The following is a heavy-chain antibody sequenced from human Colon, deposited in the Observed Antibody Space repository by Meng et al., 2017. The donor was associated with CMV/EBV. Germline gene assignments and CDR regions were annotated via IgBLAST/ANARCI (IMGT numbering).Heavy chain of an antibody. CDR1: GGSISSDNW. J-gene: IGHJ4*02. V-gene: IGHV4-4*02. Sequence: QVQLQESGPGLVKPSGTLSLSCTVSGGSISSDNWWSWVRQPPGKGLEWLGEIYHTGSTHLNPSLRSRVTILVDKSRNQFSLSLNSVTAADTAMYYCARVAFGDHYYNAWGQGALVTVSS. CDR2: IYHTGST. CDR3: ARVAFGDHYYNA. D-gene: IGHD3-10*01.